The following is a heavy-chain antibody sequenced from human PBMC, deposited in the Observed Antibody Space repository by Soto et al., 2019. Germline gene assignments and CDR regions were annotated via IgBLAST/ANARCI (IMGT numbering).Heavy chain of an antibody. CDR2: ISAYDGKT. J-gene: IGHJ5*02. D-gene: IGHD3-3*01. V-gene: IGHV1-18*01. Sequence: GASVKVSCKTSGYTFNTYGINWVRQAPGQGLELMGWISAYDGKTTYAEKFQGRVTLTTDTSTSTAYMELRSLRSDDPAIYYCARDPHEFWTSYWFDPWGQGTPVTVSS. CDR1: GYTFNTYG. CDR3: ARDPHEFWTSYWFDP.